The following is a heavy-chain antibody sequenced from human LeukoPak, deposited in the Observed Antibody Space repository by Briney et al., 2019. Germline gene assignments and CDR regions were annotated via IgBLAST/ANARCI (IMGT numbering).Heavy chain of an antibody. Sequence: GRSLRLSCAASGFTFSSYGMHWVRQAPGKGLEWVAVIWYDGSNKYYADSVRGRFTISRDNSKNTLYLQMNSLRAEDTAVYYCARDRGFDYGGNSGSYFDYRGQGTLVTVSS. CDR1: GFTFSSYG. CDR3: ARDRGFDYGGNSGSYFDY. J-gene: IGHJ4*02. V-gene: IGHV3-33*01. D-gene: IGHD4-23*01. CDR2: IWYDGSNK.